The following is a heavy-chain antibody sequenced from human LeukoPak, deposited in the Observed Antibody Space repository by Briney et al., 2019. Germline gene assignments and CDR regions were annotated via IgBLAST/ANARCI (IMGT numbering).Heavy chain of an antibody. D-gene: IGHD3-22*01. CDR1: GFTFSSYG. CDR2: IWYDGSNK. V-gene: IGHV3-33*01. Sequence: PGGSLRLSCAASGFTFSSYGMHWVRQAPGKGLEWVAVIWYDGSNKYYADSVKGSFTISRDNSKTTLYLQMNSLRAEDTAVYYCARDGAYYYDSSGPLWAFDIWGQGTMVTVSS. J-gene: IGHJ3*02. CDR3: ARDGAYYYDSSGPLWAFDI.